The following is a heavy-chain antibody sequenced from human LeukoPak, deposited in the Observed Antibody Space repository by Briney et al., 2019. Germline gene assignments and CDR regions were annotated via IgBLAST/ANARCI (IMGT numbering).Heavy chain of an antibody. J-gene: IGHJ4*02. CDR3: AKTFYYGSSGYCNFDY. Sequence: PGGSLRLSCAASGFTFSSYAMSWVRQAPGKGLDWVSVISGSGDTTYYADSVKGRFTISRDNSKNTLYLQMNSLRAEDTAAYYCAKTFYYGSSGYCNFDYWGQGTLVTVSS. CDR2: ISGSGDTT. D-gene: IGHD3-22*01. V-gene: IGHV3-23*01. CDR1: GFTFSSYA.